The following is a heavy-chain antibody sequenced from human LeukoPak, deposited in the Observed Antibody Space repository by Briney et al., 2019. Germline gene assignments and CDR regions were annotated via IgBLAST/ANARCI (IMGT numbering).Heavy chain of an antibody. CDR1: GFTFTSSA. V-gene: IGHV1-58*02. CDR2: IVVGSGNT. J-gene: IGHJ6*02. D-gene: IGHD3-22*01. CDR3: AAGPGYDSSGYIPSYYYYGMDV. Sequence: SVKVSCKASGFTFTSSAMQWVRQARGQRLEWIGWIVVGSGNTKYEQKFQERVTITRDMSTSTAYMELSSLRSEDTAVYYCAAGPGYDSSGYIPSYYYYGMDVWGQGTTVTVSS.